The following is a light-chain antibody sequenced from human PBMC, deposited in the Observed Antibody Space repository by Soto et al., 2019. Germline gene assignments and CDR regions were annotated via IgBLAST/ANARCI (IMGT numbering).Light chain of an antibody. V-gene: IGLV2-14*03. Sequence: QSVLSQPGSVCGSPGQAITISCTGTSSDVVGYNYVSWYQQHPGKAPKLMIYDVINRPSWVSNSFSGFKSCNTASRAHLCPKVEDAADSKRSSYTSSSLQVFGTGTKVT. CDR3: SSYTSSSLQV. CDR2: DVI. J-gene: IGLJ1*01. CDR1: SSDVVGYNY.